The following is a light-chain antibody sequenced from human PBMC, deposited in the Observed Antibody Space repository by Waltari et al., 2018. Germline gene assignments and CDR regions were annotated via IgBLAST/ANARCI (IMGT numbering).Light chain of an antibody. Sequence: QSALTQPASVSGSPGQSITISCTGTNSDVGGYNYVSWYQHHPGKAPKLMIFDVSNRPSGVSNRFSGSKSGNTASLTISGLQAEDEADYYCSSYTSRSTQVFGTGTRVTVL. CDR1: NSDVGGYNY. CDR3: SSYTSRSTQV. CDR2: DVS. V-gene: IGLV2-14*03. J-gene: IGLJ1*01.